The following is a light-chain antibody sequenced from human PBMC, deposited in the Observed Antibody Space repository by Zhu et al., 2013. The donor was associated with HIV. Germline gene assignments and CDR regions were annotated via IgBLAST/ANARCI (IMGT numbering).Light chain of an antibody. CDR1: NLASEY. J-gene: IGLJ3*02. CDR3: QAWDTTAAGVV. V-gene: IGLV3-1*01. CDR2: LDA. Sequence: SFELTQPPSLSVSPGQTASITCSGDNLASEYASWYQLKPSQSPVLVIYLDAKRPSGIPDRFSGSNSGNTATLTITGTQAVDEADYYCQAWDTTAAGVVFGGGTKLTVL.